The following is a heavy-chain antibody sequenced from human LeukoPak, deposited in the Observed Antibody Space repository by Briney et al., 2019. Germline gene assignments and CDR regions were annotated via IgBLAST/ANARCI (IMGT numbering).Heavy chain of an antibody. D-gene: IGHD1-1*01. CDR1: GFTFSNYG. CDR3: VRDGGVYSVVSGADYNCFDF. J-gene: IGHJ4*02. CDR2: ISFDGSQE. V-gene: IGHV3-30*02. Sequence: GSRTLSCAAAGFTFSNYGMQCVRQARGEGLGWVALISFDGSQEYAAASVEGRSTISRDNSKSTVYLKITSLRVEDAAVYYCVRDGGVYSVVSGADYNCFDFWGQGTLVTVSS.